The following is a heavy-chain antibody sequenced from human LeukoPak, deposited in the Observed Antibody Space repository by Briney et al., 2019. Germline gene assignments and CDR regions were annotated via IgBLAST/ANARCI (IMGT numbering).Heavy chain of an antibody. CDR3: ASSGYSYGTFDY. D-gene: IGHD5-18*01. V-gene: IGHV4-59*08. Sequence: PSETLSLTCTVSGGSISSYHWSWIRQPPGKGLEWIGYIYYSGSTNYNPSLKSRVTISVDTSKNQFSLKLSSVTAADTAVYYCASSGYSYGTFDYWGQGTLVTVSS. CDR2: IYYSGST. J-gene: IGHJ4*02. CDR1: GGSISSYH.